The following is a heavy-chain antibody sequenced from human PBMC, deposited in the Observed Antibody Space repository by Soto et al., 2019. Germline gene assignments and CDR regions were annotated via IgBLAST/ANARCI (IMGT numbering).Heavy chain of an antibody. Sequence: EVQLVESGGGLVKPGGSLRLSCAASGFTFSSYSMNWVRQAPGKGLEWVSSISSSSSYIYYADSVKGRFTISRDNAKNSLYLQMNSLRAEDTAVYYCASFVHISSSVDYWGQGTLVTVSS. CDR3: ASFVHISSSVDY. D-gene: IGHD6-6*01. J-gene: IGHJ4*02. CDR2: ISSSSSYI. CDR1: GFTFSSYS. V-gene: IGHV3-21*01.